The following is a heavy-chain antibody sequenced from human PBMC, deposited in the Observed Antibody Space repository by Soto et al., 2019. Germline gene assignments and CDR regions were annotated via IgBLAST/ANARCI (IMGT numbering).Heavy chain of an antibody. CDR1: GFTFSSYG. J-gene: IGHJ3*02. V-gene: IGHV3-30*18. Sequence: QVQLVESGGGVVQPGRSLRLSCAASGFTFSSYGMHWVRQAPGKGLEWVAVISYDGSNKYYADSVKGRFTISRDNSKNTLYLQMNSLRAEDTAVYYCAKDHIDAFDIWGQGTMVTVSS. CDR2: ISYDGSNK. CDR3: AKDHIDAFDI.